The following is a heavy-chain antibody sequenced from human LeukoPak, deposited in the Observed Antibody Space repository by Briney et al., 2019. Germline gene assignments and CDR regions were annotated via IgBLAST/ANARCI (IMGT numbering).Heavy chain of an antibody. J-gene: IGHJ2*01. CDR3: ATGPRHDWFFDL. V-gene: IGHV1-46*01. CDR2: INPSGGST. CDR1: GYTFTSYY. Sequence: ASVKVSCKASGYTFTSYYMHWVRQAPGQGLEWMGIINPSGGSTSYAQKFQGRVTMTRDTSTNTVYMELSSLRSDDTAVYFCATGPRHDWFFDLWGRGTLVTVSS. D-gene: IGHD6-25*01.